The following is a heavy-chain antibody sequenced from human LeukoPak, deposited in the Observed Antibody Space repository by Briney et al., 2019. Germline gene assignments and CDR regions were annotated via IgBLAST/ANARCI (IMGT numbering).Heavy chain of an antibody. CDR3: AREFYLHSDNYDSGN. CDR2: INSDGSDA. J-gene: IGHJ4*02. V-gene: IGHV3-74*01. Sequence: QPGGSLRLSCAASGFTFSTYWMHWVRHAAGKGLVWVSRINSDGSDASYADSVKGRFTISRDNAKNTLYLQMNSLRAEDTAVYYCAREFYLHSDNYDSGNWGQGTLVTVSS. CDR1: GFTFSTYW. D-gene: IGHD3-16*01.